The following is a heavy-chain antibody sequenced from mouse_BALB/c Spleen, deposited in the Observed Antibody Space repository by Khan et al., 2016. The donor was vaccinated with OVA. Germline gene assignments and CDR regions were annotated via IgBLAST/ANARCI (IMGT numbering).Heavy chain of an antibody. D-gene: IGHD1-1*01. Sequence: VQLQESGPGLVAPSQSLSITCTVSGFSLTSYGVHWVRQPPGKGLAWLGVIWTGGSTNYNSALRSRLTINKDNSKGQVFLQMNHVTTDDTARYCCARERGRSHWYCDGWSAGTTVTVSS. J-gene: IGHJ1*01. CDR2: IWTGGST. CDR3: ARERGRSHWYCDG. V-gene: IGHV2-9*02. CDR1: GFSLTSYG.